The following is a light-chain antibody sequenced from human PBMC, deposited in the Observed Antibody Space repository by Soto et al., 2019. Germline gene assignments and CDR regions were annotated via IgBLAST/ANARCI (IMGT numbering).Light chain of an antibody. CDR2: GAS. CDR3: QQYGSSPWT. V-gene: IGKV3-20*01. J-gene: IGKJ1*01. Sequence: EIVFTQSPGTLSLSPGERATLSCRASQSVSSSYLAWYQQKPGQAPRLHIYGASSRATGIPDRFSGSGSGTDFTLTISRLEPKDFAVYYCQQYGSSPWTFGQGTKV. CDR1: QSVSSSY.